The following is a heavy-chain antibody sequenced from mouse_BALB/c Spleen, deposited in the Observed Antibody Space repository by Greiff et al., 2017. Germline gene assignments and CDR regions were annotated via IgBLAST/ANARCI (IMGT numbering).Heavy chain of an antibody. V-gene: IGHV6-6*02. J-gene: IGHJ1*01. Sequence: EVKVVESGGGLVQPGGSMKLSCVASGFTFSNYWMNWVRQSPEKGLEWVAEIRLKSNNYATHYAESVKGRFTISRDDSKSSVYLQMNNLRAEDTGIYYCTRIYDYEDWYFDVWGAGTTVTVSS. CDR1: GFTFSNYW. CDR2: IRLKSNNYAT. CDR3: TRIYDYEDWYFDV. D-gene: IGHD2-4*01.